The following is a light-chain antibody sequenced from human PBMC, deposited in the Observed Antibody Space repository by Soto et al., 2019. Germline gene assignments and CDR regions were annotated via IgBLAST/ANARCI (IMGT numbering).Light chain of an antibody. V-gene: IGLV2-11*01. CDR1: SSDVGAYNY. CDR2: DVS. CDR3: CSYVGRNTYV. Sequence: QSALTQPRSASGSPGQSITISCTGTSSDVGAYNYVSWYQQHPAKAPKLIIFDVSKRPSGVPNRFSGSKSGNTASLTISGLRAEDEADYYCCSYVGRNTYVFGTGTKVTVL. J-gene: IGLJ1*01.